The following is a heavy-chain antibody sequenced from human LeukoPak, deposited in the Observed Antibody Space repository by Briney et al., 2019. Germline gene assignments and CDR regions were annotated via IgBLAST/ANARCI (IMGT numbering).Heavy chain of an antibody. CDR1: GYNFDKSG. CDR3: ARDTPQHLKRYDY. J-gene: IGHJ4*02. CDR2: INTHNGNT. Sequence: GASVKVSCKASGYNFDKSGIAWVRQAPGQGLEWMGWINTHNGNTKYAQQYQGRVTMTTDTSTSTVYMELRSLRSDDTAVYFCARDTPQHLKRYDYWGQGTQVTVSS. V-gene: IGHV1-18*01. D-gene: IGHD6-13*01.